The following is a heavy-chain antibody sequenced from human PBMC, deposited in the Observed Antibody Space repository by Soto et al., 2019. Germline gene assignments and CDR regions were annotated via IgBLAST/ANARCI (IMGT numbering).Heavy chain of an antibody. CDR1: GFTFSSYD. CDR2: IGTAGDT. V-gene: IGHV3-13*01. J-gene: IGHJ6*03. Sequence: GGSLKLSCAASGFTFSSYDMHWVRQATGKGLEWVSAIGTAGDTYYPGSVKGRFTISRENAKNSLYLQMNSLRAGDTAVYYCARGRYCSGGGCYGTLYYYYYMDVWGKGTTVTVSS. CDR3: ARGRYCSGGGCYGTLYYYYYMDV. D-gene: IGHD2-15*01.